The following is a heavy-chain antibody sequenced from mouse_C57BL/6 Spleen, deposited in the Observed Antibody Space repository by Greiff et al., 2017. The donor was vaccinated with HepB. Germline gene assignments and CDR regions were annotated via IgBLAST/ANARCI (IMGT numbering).Heavy chain of an antibody. CDR3: ARYYEYDGYFDY. CDR2: IHPNSGST. Sequence: QVQLQQPGAELVKPGASVKLSCKASGYTFTSYWMHWVKHIPCPCLEWIGMIHPNSGSTNYNEKFKSKATLTVDKSSSTAYMQLSSLTSEDSAVYYCARYYEYDGYFDYWGQGTTLTVSS. CDR1: GYTFTSYW. J-gene: IGHJ2*01. V-gene: IGHV1-64*01. D-gene: IGHD2-4*01.